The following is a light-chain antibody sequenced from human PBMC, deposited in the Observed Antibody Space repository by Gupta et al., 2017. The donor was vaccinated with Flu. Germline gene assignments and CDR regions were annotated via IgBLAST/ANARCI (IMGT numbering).Light chain of an antibody. CDR3: QQDYSTPLV. J-gene: IGKJ4*01. V-gene: IGKV4-1*01. CDR1: QSGLHSSNNRNY. Sequence: SLGERTTINCKSSQSGLHSSNNRNYLAWYQQKPGQPPKLLIYWASTRESGVPDRFSGSGSGTDFTLTISSLQAEDVAVYYCQQDYSTPLVFGGGTKVEIK. CDR2: WAS.